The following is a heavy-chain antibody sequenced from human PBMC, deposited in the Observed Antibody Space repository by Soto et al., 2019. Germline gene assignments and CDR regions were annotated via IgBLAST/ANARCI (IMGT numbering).Heavy chain of an antibody. CDR1: GYTFTSYG. CDR3: ARDIVLNSSGWYVEGHWFVP. D-gene: IGHD6-19*01. V-gene: IGHV1-18*01. J-gene: IGHJ5*02. CDR2: ISAYNGNT. Sequence: ASVKVSCKASGYTFTSYGISWVRQAPGQGLEWMGWISAYNGNTNYAQKLQGRVTMTTDTSTSTAYMELRSLRSDDTAVYYCARDIVLNSSGWYVEGHWFVPWGQGTLVTVSS.